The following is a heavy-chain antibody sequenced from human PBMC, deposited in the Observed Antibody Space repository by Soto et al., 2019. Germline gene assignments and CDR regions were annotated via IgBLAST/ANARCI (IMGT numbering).Heavy chain of an antibody. J-gene: IGHJ4*02. Sequence: QVQLQESGPGLVKPSGTLSLTCAVSGGSITSNNWWSWVRQPPGKGLEWIGEIYYSGNTNYNPSLRGRVSMSVDKSQNQFSLWLTSVPAADTAVYYCARGFGHTSSWDFDLWGQGILITVSS. CDR1: GGSITSNNW. D-gene: IGHD6-13*01. V-gene: IGHV4-4*02. CDR3: ARGFGHTSSWDFDL. CDR2: IYYSGNT.